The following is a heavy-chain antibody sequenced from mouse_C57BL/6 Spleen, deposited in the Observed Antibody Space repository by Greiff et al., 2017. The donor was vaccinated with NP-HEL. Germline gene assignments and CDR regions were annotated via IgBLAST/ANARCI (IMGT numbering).Heavy chain of an antibody. D-gene: IGHD2-1*01. Sequence: QVQLQQSGPELVKPGASVKISCKASGYSFTSYYIHWVKQRPGQGLEWIGWIYPGSGNTKYNEQFKGKATLTADKSSSTAYLQLSSLTSEDSAVYYCARGGPYYGNYDFDYWGQGTTLTVSS. J-gene: IGHJ2*01. V-gene: IGHV1-66*01. CDR1: GYSFTSYY. CDR3: ARGGPYYGNYDFDY. CDR2: IYPGSGNT.